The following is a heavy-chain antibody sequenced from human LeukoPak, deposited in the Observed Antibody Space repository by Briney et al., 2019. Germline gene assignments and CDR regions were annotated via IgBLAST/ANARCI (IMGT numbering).Heavy chain of an antibody. J-gene: IGHJ4*02. D-gene: IGHD2-15*01. Sequence: GGSLRLSCKVSGFTVSTNSWSWVRQAPGKGLEWVSFISSGGNTDHSDSVKGRFTISRDNSKNTLYLQMNSLRAEDTAIYYCARRAGEYSHPYDYWGQGTLVTVSS. CDR1: GFTVSTNS. CDR2: ISSGGNT. CDR3: ARRAGEYSHPYDY. V-gene: IGHV3-53*01.